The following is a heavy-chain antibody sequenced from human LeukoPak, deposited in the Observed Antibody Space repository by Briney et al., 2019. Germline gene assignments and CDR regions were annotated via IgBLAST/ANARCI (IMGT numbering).Heavy chain of an antibody. CDR1: GFTFTTYG. V-gene: IGHV3-21*01. Sequence: GGSLRLSCAASGFTFTTYGMNWVRQAPGKGPDWVSSISSGSSYIYYADSLKGRFTISRDDAKNSLYLQMNSLRDEDTAVYYCARYCGSSRCPFYYHMDVWGKGTTVTVSS. CDR3: ARYCGSSRCPFYYHMDV. CDR2: ISSGSSYI. J-gene: IGHJ6*03. D-gene: IGHD2-2*01.